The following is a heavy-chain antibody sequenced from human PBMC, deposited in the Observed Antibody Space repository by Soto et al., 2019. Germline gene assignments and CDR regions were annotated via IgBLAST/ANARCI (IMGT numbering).Heavy chain of an antibody. D-gene: IGHD6-19*01. V-gene: IGHV4-34*01. Sequence: SETLSLTCAVYGGSFSGYYWNWIRQPPGKGLEWIGEINHSGNTNYNPSLKSRVTISVDTSKNQFSLKLSSVTAADTAVYYCARRYGWLYFDYWGQGSLVTVS. J-gene: IGHJ4*02. CDR3: ARRYGWLYFDY. CDR1: GGSFSGYY. CDR2: INHSGNT.